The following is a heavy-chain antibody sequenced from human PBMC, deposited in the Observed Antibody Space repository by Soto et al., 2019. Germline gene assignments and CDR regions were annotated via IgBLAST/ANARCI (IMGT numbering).Heavy chain of an antibody. CDR2: ISGSGGST. V-gene: IGHV3-23*01. Sequence: GGSLRLSCAASGFTFSSYAMSWVRQAPGKGLEWVSAISGSGGSTYYADSVKGRFTISRDNSKNTLYLQMNSLRAEDAAVYYCAKTLSRESAFDIWGQGTMVTVSS. D-gene: IGHD1-26*01. CDR3: AKTLSRESAFDI. CDR1: GFTFSSYA. J-gene: IGHJ3*02.